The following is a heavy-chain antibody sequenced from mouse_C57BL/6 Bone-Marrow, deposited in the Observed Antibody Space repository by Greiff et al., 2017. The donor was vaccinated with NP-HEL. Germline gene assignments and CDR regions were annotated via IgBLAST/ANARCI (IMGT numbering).Heavy chain of an antibody. V-gene: IGHV5-4*01. CDR2: ISDGGSYT. J-gene: IGHJ2*01. D-gene: IGHD1-1*01. CDR3: ARGGYYGVDY. CDR1: GFTFSSYA. Sequence: EVQRVESGGGLVKPGGSLKLSCAASGFTFSSYAMSWVRQTPEKRLEWVATISDGGSYTYYPDNVKGRFTISRDNAKNNLYLQMSHLKSEDTAMYYCARGGYYGVDYWGQGTTLTVSS.